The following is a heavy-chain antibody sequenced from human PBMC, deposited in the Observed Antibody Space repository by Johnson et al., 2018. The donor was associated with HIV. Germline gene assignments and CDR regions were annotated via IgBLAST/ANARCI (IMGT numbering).Heavy chain of an antibody. CDR3: AREAYYARAFDL. D-gene: IGHD3-3*01. V-gene: IGHV3-66*02. CDR2: IYSGGST. Sequence: VQLVESGGGVVQPGRSLRLSCTASGFTVSSNYMSWVRQAPGKGLEWVSVIYSGGSTYYADSVKGRFTISRDNSKNTLDLRMDSLRVEDTAVYYCAREAYYARAFDLWGQGTMVTVSS. CDR1: GFTVSSNY. J-gene: IGHJ3*01.